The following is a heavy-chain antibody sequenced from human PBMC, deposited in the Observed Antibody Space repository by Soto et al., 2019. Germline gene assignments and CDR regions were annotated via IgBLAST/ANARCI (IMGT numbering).Heavy chain of an antibody. J-gene: IGHJ4*01. CDR1: GFTFSTSA. Sequence: GGSLRLSCVASGFTFSTSAMSWVRQAPGKALEWVAGISDNGGSTYHVDSVRGRFTISRDNSRNTLYLDMISLRAEDTAVYYCAKPAGRTVSVAGPPPAYWGQGTLVTVSS. CDR3: AKPAGRTVSVAGPPPAY. D-gene: IGHD6-19*01. CDR2: ISDNGGST. V-gene: IGHV3-23*01.